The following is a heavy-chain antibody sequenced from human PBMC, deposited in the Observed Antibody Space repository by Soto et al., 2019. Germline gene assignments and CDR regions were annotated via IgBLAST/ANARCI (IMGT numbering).Heavy chain of an antibody. CDR1: GYAFTSYY. D-gene: IGHD2-2*01. J-gene: IGHJ4*02. V-gene: IGHV1-46*01. Sequence: QVSLVQSGGEVKKPGASVKVSCKASGYAFTSYYVHWVRQAAGQGLEWMGIINPSGATTTYAQNFQGRVAMTRDTSTSTVYMELSSLRSEDTAVYYCARRDCFSSSCYFKYWGQGTLVTVSS. CDR2: INPSGATT. CDR3: ARRDCFSSSCYFKY.